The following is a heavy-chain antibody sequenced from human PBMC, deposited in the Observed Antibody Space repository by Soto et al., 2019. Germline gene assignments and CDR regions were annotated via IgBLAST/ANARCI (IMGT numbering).Heavy chain of an antibody. CDR2: IKSKTDGGTT. CDR1: GFTFSNAW. V-gene: IGHV3-15*01. J-gene: IGHJ3*02. CDR3: TTDSMYSSSWYGAFDM. D-gene: IGHD6-13*01. Sequence: EVQLVESGGGLVKPGGSLRLSCAASGFTFSNAWMSWVRQAPGKGLEWVGRIKSKTDGGTTDYAAPVKGRFTISRDDSKNTLYRQMTGLKSGNTAVYYCTTDSMYSSSWYGAFDMWGQGTMVTVSS.